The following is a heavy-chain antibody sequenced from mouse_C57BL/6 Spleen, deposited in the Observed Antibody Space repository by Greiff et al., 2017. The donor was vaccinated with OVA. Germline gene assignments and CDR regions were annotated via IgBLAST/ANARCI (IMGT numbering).Heavy chain of an antibody. Sequence: VQLQQPGAELVKPGASVKLSCKASGYTFTSYWMQWVKQRPGQGLEWIGEIDPSDSYTNYNQKFKGKATLTVDTSSSTAYMQLSSLTSEDSAVYYCARFYYYGSSFHWYVDVWGTGTTVTVSS. V-gene: IGHV1-50*01. D-gene: IGHD1-1*01. CDR2: IDPSDSYT. CDR3: ARFYYYGSSFHWYVDV. CDR1: GYTFTSYW. J-gene: IGHJ1*03.